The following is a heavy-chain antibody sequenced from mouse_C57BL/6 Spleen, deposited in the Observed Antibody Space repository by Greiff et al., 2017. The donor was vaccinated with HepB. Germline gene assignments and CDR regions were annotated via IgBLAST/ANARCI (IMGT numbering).Heavy chain of an antibody. V-gene: IGHV1-42*01. D-gene: IGHD1-1*01. J-gene: IGHJ4*01. CDR3: ARERIYYYGSSYAMDY. CDR1: GYSFTGYY. CDR2: INPSTGGT. Sequence: VQLQQSGPELVKPGASVKISCKASGYSFTGYYMNWVKQSPEKSLEWIGEINPSTGGTTYNQKFKAKATLTVDKSSSTAYMQLKSLTSEDSAVYYCARERIYYYGSSYAMDYWGQGTSVTVSS.